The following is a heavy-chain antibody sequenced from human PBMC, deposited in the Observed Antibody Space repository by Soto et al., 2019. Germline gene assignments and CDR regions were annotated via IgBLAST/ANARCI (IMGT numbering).Heavy chain of an antibody. CDR3: ARTTVTTLYFDY. Sequence: GSLRLSCAASGFTFSSYAMHWVRQAPGKGLEWVAVISYDGSNKYYADSVKGRFTISRDNSKNTLYLQMNSLRAEDTAVYYCARTTVTTLYFDYWGQGTLVTVSS. CDR1: GFTFSSYA. CDR2: ISYDGSNK. J-gene: IGHJ4*02. V-gene: IGHV3-30-3*01. D-gene: IGHD4-17*01.